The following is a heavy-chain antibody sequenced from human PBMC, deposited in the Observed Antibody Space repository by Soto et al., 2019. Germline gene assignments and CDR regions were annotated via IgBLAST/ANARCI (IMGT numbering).Heavy chain of an antibody. CDR2: FYSGDSDT. Sequence: TGESLKISCKGSGYSFANYCIAWVRQMPGKGLEWMGIFYSGDSDTRYSPSFQGQVVISGDKSINTAYLQWTSLKASDTAMYYCARGNSGFYDYWGQGTLVTVSS. CDR1: GYSFANYC. V-gene: IGHV5-51*01. J-gene: IGHJ4*02. CDR3: ARGNSGFYDY. D-gene: IGHD3-22*01.